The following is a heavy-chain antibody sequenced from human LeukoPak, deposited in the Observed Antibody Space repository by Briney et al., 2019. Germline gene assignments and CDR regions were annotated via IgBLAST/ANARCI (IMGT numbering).Heavy chain of an antibody. CDR1: GYSMSSGYY. Sequence: SETLSLTCTVSGYSMSSGYYWGWIRQPAGKGLEWIGRIYTSGSTNYNPSLKSRVTISVDTSKNQFSLKLSSVTAADTAVYYCARERVWRYCGGDSCGWFDPWGQGTLVTVSS. V-gene: IGHV4-61*02. D-gene: IGHD2-21*02. J-gene: IGHJ5*02. CDR3: ARERVWRYCGGDSCGWFDP. CDR2: IYTSGST.